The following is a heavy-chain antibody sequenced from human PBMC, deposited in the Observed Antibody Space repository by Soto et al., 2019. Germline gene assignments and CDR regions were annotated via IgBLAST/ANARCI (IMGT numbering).Heavy chain of an antibody. J-gene: IGHJ4*02. Sequence: PGGSLRLSCAASGFTFASYAMSWVRQAPGKGLEWVSGISGSGGNTYNADSVKGRFTISRDNSKNTLYLDMISLRAEDTAVYYCAKGLSIAAAGTFDSWGPGTLATVS. CDR2: ISGSGGNT. CDR1: GFTFASYA. V-gene: IGHV3-23*01. D-gene: IGHD6-13*01. CDR3: AKGLSIAAAGTFDS.